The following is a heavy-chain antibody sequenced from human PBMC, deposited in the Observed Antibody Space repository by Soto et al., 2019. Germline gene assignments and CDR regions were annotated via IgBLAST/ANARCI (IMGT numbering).Heavy chain of an antibody. V-gene: IGHV3-23*01. D-gene: IGHD4-17*01. CDR3: AKDLYGGGNYYFGMGV. J-gene: IGHJ6*02. Sequence: SGGSLRLSCAASGFTFSNYAMSWVRQAPGKGLEWVSTISGSGGRTYYPASVKGRFTISRDSPRATLYLQMNSLRAEDTAIYYCAKDLYGGGNYYFGMGVWGQGTTVTVSS. CDR1: GFTFSNYA. CDR2: ISGSGGRT.